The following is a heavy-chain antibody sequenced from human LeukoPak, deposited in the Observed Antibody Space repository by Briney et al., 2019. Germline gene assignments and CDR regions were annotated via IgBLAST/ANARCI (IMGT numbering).Heavy chain of an antibody. D-gene: IGHD3-16*01. CDR2: ISGDGTRT. CDR3: AKWPEGAMDYFDY. Sequence: GGSLRLSCVASGFIFSDHYMDWVRQTPGKGLEWVSAISGDGTRTYYADSVKGRFTISRDNSKNTLYLEMSSLRVEDTAIYYCAKWPEGAMDYFDYWGQGTLVTVSS. CDR1: GFIFSDHY. J-gene: IGHJ4*02. V-gene: IGHV3-23*01.